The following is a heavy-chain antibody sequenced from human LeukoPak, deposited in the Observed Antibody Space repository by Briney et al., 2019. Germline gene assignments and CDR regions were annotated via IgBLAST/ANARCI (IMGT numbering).Heavy chain of an antibody. Sequence: SQTLSLTCTVSGGSISSGSYYWSWIRQPAGKGLEWIGRIHTSGSTNYNPSLKSRVTISVDTSKNQFSLKLSSVTAADTAVYYCARDQGDDRDYWGQGTLVTVSS. CDR3: ARDQGDDRDY. CDR1: GGSISSGSYY. V-gene: IGHV4-61*02. D-gene: IGHD1-14*01. J-gene: IGHJ4*02. CDR2: IHTSGST.